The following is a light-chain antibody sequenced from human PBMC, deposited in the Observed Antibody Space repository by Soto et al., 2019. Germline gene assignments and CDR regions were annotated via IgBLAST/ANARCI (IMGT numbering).Light chain of an antibody. CDR2: DAS. CDR1: QGISSA. J-gene: IGKJ5*01. Sequence: DIQMTQSPSSVSASVGDRVTITCRASQGISSALAWYQQKPGKAPKIMIYDASTLQTGVPSRFSGSGSGTDFTLTSTSLQPENFATYYCQQATSIPITFGQGTRLEIK. CDR3: QQATSIPIT. V-gene: IGKV1-12*01.